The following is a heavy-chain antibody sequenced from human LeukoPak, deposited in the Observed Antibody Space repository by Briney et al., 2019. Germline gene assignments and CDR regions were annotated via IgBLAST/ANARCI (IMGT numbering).Heavy chain of an antibody. D-gene: IGHD3-22*01. CDR2: INPNSGGT. CDR3: GRDGYPQSTYFDY. V-gene: IGHV1-2*02. Sequence: ASVKVSCKASGYTFTGYYMHWVRQAPGQGLEWMGWINPNSGGTKYAQNFQGRVTMTRDTSISTAYMELSRLRSDDTAVYYCGRDGYPQSTYFDYWGQGTLVTVSS. J-gene: IGHJ4*02. CDR1: GYTFTGYY.